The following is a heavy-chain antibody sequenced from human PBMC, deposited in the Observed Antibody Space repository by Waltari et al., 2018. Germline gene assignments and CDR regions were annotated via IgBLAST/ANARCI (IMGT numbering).Heavy chain of an antibody. V-gene: IGHV4-34*01. D-gene: IGHD1-20*01. CDR2: IHPSGST. J-gene: IGHJ4*02. CDR3: ARGLDNAKIGY. Sequence: QVQLQQWGAGLLKSSATLSLTCAVYGGSFSGYYGSWIRQTPGKGLVWIGEIHPSGSTDYNSSLQSRVTILLDSSKTQVSLKLTSVTAADTAVYYCARGLDNAKIGYWGQGTLVTVSS. CDR1: GGSFSGYY.